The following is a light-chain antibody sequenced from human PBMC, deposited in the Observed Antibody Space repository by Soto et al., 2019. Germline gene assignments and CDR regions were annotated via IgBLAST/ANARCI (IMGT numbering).Light chain of an antibody. J-gene: IGLJ7*01. CDR3: SSYTTTNTLVV. CDR1: SSDIGAYNY. CDR2: EVS. Sequence: QSALTQPASVSGSPGQSITISCTGTSSDIGAYNYVSWYQQHPGKAPKLMIYEVSNRPSGVSDRFSGSKSGNTASLTISGLQAEDEADYSCSSYTTTNTLVVFGGGTQLTVL. V-gene: IGLV2-14*03.